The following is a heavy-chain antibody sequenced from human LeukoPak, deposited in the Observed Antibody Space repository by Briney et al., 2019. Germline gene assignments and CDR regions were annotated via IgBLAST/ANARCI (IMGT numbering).Heavy chain of an antibody. V-gene: IGHV3-7*01. CDR3: ARETTVTTHFDY. Sequence: GGSLRLSCAASGFTFNRSWMSWVRQAPGKGLEWVANIKQDGSEKYYVDSVKGRFTISRDSAKNSLYLQMNSLRAEDTAMYYCARETTVTTHFDYWGQGTLVTVSS. CDR2: IKQDGSEK. CDR1: GFTFNRSW. J-gene: IGHJ4*02. D-gene: IGHD4-17*01.